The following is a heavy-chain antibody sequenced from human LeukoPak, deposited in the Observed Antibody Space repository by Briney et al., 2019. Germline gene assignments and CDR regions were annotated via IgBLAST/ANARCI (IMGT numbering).Heavy chain of an antibody. V-gene: IGHV1-69*13. CDR1: GGTFSSYA. J-gene: IGHJ4*02. Sequence: GASVKVSCKASGGTFSSYAISWVRQAPGQGLEWMGGIIPIFGTANYAQKFQGRVTITADESTSTAYMELSSLRSEDTAVYYCARGAADYYDSSGYLFDYWGQGTLVTVSS. CDR3: ARGAADYYDSSGYLFDY. D-gene: IGHD3-22*01. CDR2: IIPIFGTA.